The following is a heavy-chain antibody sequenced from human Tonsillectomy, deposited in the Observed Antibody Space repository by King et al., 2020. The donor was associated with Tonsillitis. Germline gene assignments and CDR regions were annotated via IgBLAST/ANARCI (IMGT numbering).Heavy chain of an antibody. CDR1: GGSISSYY. D-gene: IGHD1-7*01. Sequence: QLQESGPGLVKPSETLSLTCTVSGGSISSYYWSWIRQPPGKGLECLGYIYYSGSTNYNPPLKSRVTISIDTSKNKFSLKLSSVTAADPAVYYCARLDWNYYYFDYWGQGTLVTVSS. CDR3: ARLDWNYYYFDY. V-gene: IGHV4-59*08. J-gene: IGHJ4*02. CDR2: IYYSGST.